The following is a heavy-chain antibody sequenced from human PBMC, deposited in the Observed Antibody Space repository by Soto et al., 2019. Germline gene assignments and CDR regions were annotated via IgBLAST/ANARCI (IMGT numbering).Heavy chain of an antibody. CDR2: ISGSGGST. V-gene: IGHV3-23*01. CDR1: GFTFSSYA. CDR3: AKDQGSSWYEIDY. Sequence: GGSLRLSCAASGFTFSSYAMNGVRQAPGKGLEWVSTISGSGGSTYYADSVKGRFTISRDNSKNTLYLQMNSLRAEDTAVYYCAKDQGSSWYEIDYWGQGTLVTVSS. D-gene: IGHD6-13*01. J-gene: IGHJ4*02.